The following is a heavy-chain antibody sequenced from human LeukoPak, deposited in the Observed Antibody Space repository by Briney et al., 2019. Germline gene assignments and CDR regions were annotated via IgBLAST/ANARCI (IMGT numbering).Heavy chain of an antibody. V-gene: IGHV3-48*01. CDR2: IGIDSGNT. J-gene: IGHJ4*02. D-gene: IGHD5-24*01. CDR1: GFTFSDYS. CDR3: ARDYKYAFDN. Sequence: GGSLRLSCAASGFTFSDYSMNWVRKGPRQGLELISYIGIDSGNTNYADSVMGRFTISGDKAKNSMYLQMNSLRVEDTAVYYCARDYKYAFDNWGQGTLVTVSS.